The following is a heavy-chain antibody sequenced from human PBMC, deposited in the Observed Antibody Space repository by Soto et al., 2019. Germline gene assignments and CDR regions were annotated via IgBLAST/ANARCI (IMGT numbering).Heavy chain of an antibody. CDR1: GYTFTSYG. Sequence: QVQLVQAGAEVNKPGASVKVSCKASGYTFTSYGISWVRQAPGQGLEWMGWISLYNVNTNYAQKLQGRVTMTSGKSTSTAYMELRSLRSDDTAVYYCARDVRSHDYGHYDYGMDVWGQGTTVTVSS. D-gene: IGHD4-17*01. CDR2: ISLYNVNT. CDR3: ARDVRSHDYGHYDYGMDV. V-gene: IGHV1-18*01. J-gene: IGHJ6*02.